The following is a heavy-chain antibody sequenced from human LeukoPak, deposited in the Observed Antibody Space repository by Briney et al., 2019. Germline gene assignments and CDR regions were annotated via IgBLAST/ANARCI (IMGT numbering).Heavy chain of an antibody. D-gene: IGHD1-14*01. CDR2: ISYDGSNK. CDR1: GFTFSSYA. V-gene: IGHV3-30-3*01. J-gene: IGHJ4*02. Sequence: PGGSLRLSCAASGFTFSSYAMHWVRQAPGKGLEWVAVISYDGSNKYYADSVKGRFTISRDNSKSTLYLQMNSLRTEDTAVYYCARNQAGEISGFDYRGQGTLVTVSS. CDR3: ARNQAGEISGFDY.